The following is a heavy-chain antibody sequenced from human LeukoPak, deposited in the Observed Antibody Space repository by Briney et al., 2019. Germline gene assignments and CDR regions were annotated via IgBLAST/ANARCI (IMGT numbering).Heavy chain of an antibody. CDR3: ASCVPAAGVVGYMDV. Sequence: PSETPSLTCIVSGGSITSSGYYWGWVRQPPGKGLEWIGSIYYRGNTFYSPSLKSRVTISRDTSKNQFSLKLSSVTAADTAVYYCASCVPAAGVVGYMDVWGKGTTVTVSS. J-gene: IGHJ6*03. V-gene: IGHV4-39*07. CDR2: IYYRGNT. D-gene: IGHD6-13*01. CDR1: GGSITSSGYY.